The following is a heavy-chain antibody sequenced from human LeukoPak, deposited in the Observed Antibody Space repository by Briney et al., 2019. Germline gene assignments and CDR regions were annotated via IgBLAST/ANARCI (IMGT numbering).Heavy chain of an antibody. CDR2: IWYDGSNK. Sequence: GGSLRLSCAASGFTFSNYGMHWVRQAPGKGLEWVAVIWYDGSNKYSADSVKGRFIISRDNAKNSLYLQMNSLRAEDTAVYYCARDSSPRISGSTWYYDAFDIWGQGTMVTVSS. CDR3: ARDSSPRISGSTWYYDAFDI. J-gene: IGHJ3*02. CDR1: GFTFSNYG. V-gene: IGHV3-33*01. D-gene: IGHD6-13*01.